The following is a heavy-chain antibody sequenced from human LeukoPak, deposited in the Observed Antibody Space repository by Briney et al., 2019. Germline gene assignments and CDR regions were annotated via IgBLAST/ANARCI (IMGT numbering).Heavy chain of an antibody. CDR3: ASPTAVAATLDAFDL. J-gene: IGHJ3*01. V-gene: IGHV5-51*01. CDR2: IYPGDSDT. D-gene: IGHD6-19*01. CDR1: GYSFTTYW. Sequence: GESLKISCKGSGYSFTTYWIGWVRPMPGKGLEWMGIIYPGDSDTRYSPSFQGQVTISADRSLSTAYLQWSSLKASDTAMYYCASPTAVAATLDAFDLWGQGTMVTVSS.